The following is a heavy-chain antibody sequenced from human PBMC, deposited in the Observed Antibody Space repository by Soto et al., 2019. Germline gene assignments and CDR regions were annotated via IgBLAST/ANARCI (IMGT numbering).Heavy chain of an antibody. CDR2: IIPIFGTA. J-gene: IGHJ6*02. D-gene: IGHD1-26*01. V-gene: IGHV1-69*01. CDR1: GGTFSSYA. Sequence: QVQLVQSGAEVKKPGSSVKVSCKASGGTFSSYAISWVRQAPGQGLEWMGGIIPIFGTANYAQKFQGRVTITADESTSTAYMELSSLRSEDTAVYYCATPSVAWALVGATIGYYYYGMDVWGQGTTVTVSS. CDR3: ATPSVAWALVGATIGYYYYGMDV.